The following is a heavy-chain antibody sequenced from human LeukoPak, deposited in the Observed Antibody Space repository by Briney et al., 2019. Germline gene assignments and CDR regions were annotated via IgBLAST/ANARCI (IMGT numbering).Heavy chain of an antibody. CDR2: ISSSSNYI. CDR3: ARGTSYFDY. CDR1: GFTFSSYS. Sequence: GGSLRLSCAASGFTFSSYSMNWVRQAPGKRLEWVSSISSSSNYISYADSVKGRFTISRDNANNSLYLQMNSLRAEDTAVYYCARGTSYFDYWGQGTLATVSS. D-gene: IGHD1-1*01. V-gene: IGHV3-21*01. J-gene: IGHJ4*02.